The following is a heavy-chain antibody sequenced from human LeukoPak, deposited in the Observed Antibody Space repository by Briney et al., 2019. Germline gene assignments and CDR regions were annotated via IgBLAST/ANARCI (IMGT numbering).Heavy chain of an antibody. Sequence: ASAKVSCKASGYTFTSYGISWVRQAPGQGLEWMGWISAYNGNTNYAQKLQGRVTMTTDTSTSTAYMELRSLRSDDTAVYYCARDVGYYDSSGYKVDWFDPWGQGTLVTVSS. V-gene: IGHV1-18*01. D-gene: IGHD3-22*01. CDR3: ARDVGYYDSSGYKVDWFDP. J-gene: IGHJ5*02. CDR2: ISAYNGNT. CDR1: GYTFTSYG.